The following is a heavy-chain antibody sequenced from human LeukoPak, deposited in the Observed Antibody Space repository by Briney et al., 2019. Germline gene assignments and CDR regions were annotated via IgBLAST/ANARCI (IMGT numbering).Heavy chain of an antibody. CDR2: INKDGSEK. CDR1: GFTFSSYG. CDR3: ARDKVTY. Sequence: GGSLRLSCAASGFTFSSYGMHWVRQAPGKGLEWVAHINKDGSEKYYVDSVKGRFTISRDNAKNSLYLQMNSLRVEDTAVYFCARDKVTYWGQGTLVTVSS. J-gene: IGHJ4*02. V-gene: IGHV3-7*01.